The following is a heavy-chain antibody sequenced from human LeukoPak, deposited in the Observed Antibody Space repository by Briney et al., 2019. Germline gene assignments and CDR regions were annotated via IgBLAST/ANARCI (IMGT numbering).Heavy chain of an antibody. CDR1: GFTFSSYE. V-gene: IGHV3-48*03. CDR2: ISSSGSTI. CDR3: AREEWLRLDY. J-gene: IGHJ4*02. Sequence: PGGSLRLSCAASGFTFSSYEMNWVRQAPGKGLEWVSYISSSGSTIYYADSVKGRFTISRDNAKNSLYLQMNSLRAEDTAVYYCAREEWLRLDYWGQGILVTVSS. D-gene: IGHD5-12*01.